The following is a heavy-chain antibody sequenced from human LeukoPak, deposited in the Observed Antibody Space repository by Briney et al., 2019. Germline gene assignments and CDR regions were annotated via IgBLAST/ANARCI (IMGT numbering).Heavy chain of an antibody. D-gene: IGHD4-17*01. CDR1: GFTFSTYA. J-gene: IGHJ3*02. CDR3: ARAGDSLPDAFDI. Sequence: PGGSLRLSCSASGFTFSTYAMHWVRQAPGKGLECVSTISTYGASTYYADSVKGRFTISRDNSKNTLYLQMNSLRAEDTAVYYCARAGDSLPDAFDIWGQGTMVTVSS. V-gene: IGHV3-64*04. CDR2: ISTYGAST.